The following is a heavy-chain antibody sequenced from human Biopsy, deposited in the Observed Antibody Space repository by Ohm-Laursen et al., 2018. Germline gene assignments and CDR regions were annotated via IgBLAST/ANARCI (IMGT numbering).Heavy chain of an antibody. J-gene: IGHJ5*02. CDR3: ARHPTGFWFDP. Sequence: GTLSLTCTVSGDSISTSTTYYWAWLRQPPGKGLEWIRSIYNSETTFYNPSLKSRVAISVDTSTNQFSLKVSSVTAADTALYYCARHPTGFWFDPWGHGTLVTVSS. V-gene: IGHV4-39*01. CDR1: GDSISTSTTYY. CDR2: IYNSETT.